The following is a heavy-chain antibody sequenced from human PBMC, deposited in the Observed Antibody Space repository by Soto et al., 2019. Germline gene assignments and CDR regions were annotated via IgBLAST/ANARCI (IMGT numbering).Heavy chain of an antibody. V-gene: IGHV3-11*01. J-gene: IGHJ6*03. CDR1: GFTFSDYY. D-gene: IGHD2-8*01. CDR2: ISSSGSTI. Sequence: GGSLRLSCAASGFTFSDYYMSWIRQAPGKGLEWVSYISSSGSTIYYADSVKGRFTISRDNAKNSLYLQMNSLRAEDTAVYYCARGRRGGYCTNGVCYNQTYYYYYMDVWGKGTTVTVSS. CDR3: ARGRRGGYCTNGVCYNQTYYYYYMDV.